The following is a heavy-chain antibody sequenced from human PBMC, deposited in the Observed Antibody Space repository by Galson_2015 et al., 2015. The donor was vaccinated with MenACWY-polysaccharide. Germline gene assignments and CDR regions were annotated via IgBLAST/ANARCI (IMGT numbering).Heavy chain of an antibody. D-gene: IGHD3-16*01. CDR1: GVSITSGGYF. J-gene: IGHJ5*02. CDR2: ISYDGGT. V-gene: IGHV4-31*11. Sequence: TLSLTCAVSGVSITSGGYFWSWIRQHPGKGLEWIASISYDGGTYYNPSLKSRVTISVDTPNNQFSLKLNSVTAADTAVYYCARGGRAVSNRNWFDPWGQGTLATVSS. CDR3: ARGGRAVSNRNWFDP.